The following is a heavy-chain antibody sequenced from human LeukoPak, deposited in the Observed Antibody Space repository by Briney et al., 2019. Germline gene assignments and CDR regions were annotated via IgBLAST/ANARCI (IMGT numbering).Heavy chain of an antibody. CDR3: ARVAGLSDAFDI. V-gene: IGHV1-3*01. D-gene: IGHD2-15*01. J-gene: IGHJ3*02. Sequence: ASVKVSCKASGYTFTSYAVHWVRQAPGQRLEWMGWINAGNGNTKYSQKFQGRVTITRDTSASTAYMELSSLRSEDTAVYYCARVAGLSDAFDIWGQGTMVTVSS. CDR2: INAGNGNT. CDR1: GYTFTSYA.